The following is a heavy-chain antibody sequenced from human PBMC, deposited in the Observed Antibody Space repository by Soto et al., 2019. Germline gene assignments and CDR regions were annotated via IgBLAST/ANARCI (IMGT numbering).Heavy chain of an antibody. CDR2: IYYTGST. V-gene: IGHV4-59*01. CDR3: ARGAVDSGYEQTFDY. Sequence: SETLSLTCTVSGASISTYYYSWIRQAPGKALEWIGYIYYTGSTNYNPSLESRVTISQDTSKNQFSLKLSSVTAADTAVYYCARGAVDSGYEQTFDYWGQGTLVTVSS. D-gene: IGHD5-12*01. J-gene: IGHJ4*02. CDR1: GASISTYY.